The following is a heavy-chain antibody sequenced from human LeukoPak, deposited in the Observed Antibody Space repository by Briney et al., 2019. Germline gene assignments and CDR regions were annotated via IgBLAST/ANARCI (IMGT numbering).Heavy chain of an antibody. J-gene: IGHJ4*02. Sequence: PGGSLRLSCAASGFTVSSNYMSWVRQAPGKGLEWVSVIYSGGSTYYADSVKGRFSISRDKSKNTLYLQMNSLRAEDTAVYYCARDRYYVPDYWGQGTLVTVSS. D-gene: IGHD3-10*02. CDR1: GFTVSSNY. CDR2: IYSGGST. CDR3: ARDRYYVPDY. V-gene: IGHV3-66*01.